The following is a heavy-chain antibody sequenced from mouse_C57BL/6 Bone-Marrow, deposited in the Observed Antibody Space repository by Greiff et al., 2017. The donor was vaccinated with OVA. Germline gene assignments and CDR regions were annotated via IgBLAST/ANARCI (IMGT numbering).Heavy chain of an antibody. CDR2: IDPSDSYT. CDR3: ARPLYYYGSSYWFAY. Sequence: VQLQQPGAELVRPGTSVKLSCKASGYTFTSYWMHWVKQRPGQGLEWIGVIDPSDSYTNYNQKFKGKATLTVDTSSSTAYMQLSSLTSEDSAVYYCARPLYYYGSSYWFAYWGQGTLVTVSA. CDR1: GYTFTSYW. J-gene: IGHJ3*01. D-gene: IGHD1-1*01. V-gene: IGHV1-59*01.